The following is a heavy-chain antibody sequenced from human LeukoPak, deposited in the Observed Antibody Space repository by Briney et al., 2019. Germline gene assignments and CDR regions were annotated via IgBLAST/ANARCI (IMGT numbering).Heavy chain of an antibody. CDR2: ISNNGGYT. Sequence: GGSLRLSCAASGFTFSSSAMSWVRQAPGKGLEWVSAISNNGGYTYYADSVQGRFTISRDNSKSTPCLQMNSLRAEDTAVYYCAKQLGYCSDGSCYFSYWGQGTLVTVSS. D-gene: IGHD2-15*01. CDR3: AKQLGYCSDGSCYFSY. V-gene: IGHV3-23*01. J-gene: IGHJ4*02. CDR1: GFTFSSSA.